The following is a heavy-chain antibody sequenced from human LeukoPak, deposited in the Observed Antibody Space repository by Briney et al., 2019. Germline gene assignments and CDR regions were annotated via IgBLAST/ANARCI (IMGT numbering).Heavy chain of an antibody. J-gene: IGHJ4*02. Sequence: GASVKVSCKASGYNFIGYYMHWVRQAPGQGLEWMGWINPNSGGTNYAQKFQGRVTMTRDTSISTAYMELSRLTSVDTAVYYCARDPRSSGWNGDYWGRGTLVTVSS. CDR3: ARDPRSSGWNGDY. CDR1: GYNFIGYY. CDR2: INPNSGGT. V-gene: IGHV1-2*02. D-gene: IGHD6-19*01.